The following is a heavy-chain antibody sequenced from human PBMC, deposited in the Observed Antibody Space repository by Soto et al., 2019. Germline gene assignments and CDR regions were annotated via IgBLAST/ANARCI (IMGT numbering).Heavy chain of an antibody. V-gene: IGHV1-18*04. Sequence: ASVKVSCKASGYTFTSYYMHWVRQAPGQGLEWMGVINAYNGNTNYAQKLQGRVTMTTDTSTSTAYMELRSLRSDDTAVYYCARVLHRAVDYWGQGTLVTVSS. J-gene: IGHJ4*02. CDR2: INAYNGNT. CDR1: GYTFTSYY. CDR3: ARVLHRAVDY.